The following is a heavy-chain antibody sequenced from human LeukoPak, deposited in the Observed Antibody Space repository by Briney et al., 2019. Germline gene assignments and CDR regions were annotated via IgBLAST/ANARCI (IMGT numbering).Heavy chain of an antibody. V-gene: IGHV1-69*13. CDR2: IIPIFGTA. CDR3: ASSDLTTYYYYGMDV. D-gene: IGHD1/OR15-1a*01. J-gene: IGHJ6*02. CDR1: GGTFSSYA. Sequence: ASVKVSCTASGGTFSSYAISWVRQAPGQGLEWMGGIIPIFGTANYAQKFQGRVTITADESTSTAYMELSSLRSEDTAVYYCASSDLTTYYYYGMDVWGQGTTVTVSS.